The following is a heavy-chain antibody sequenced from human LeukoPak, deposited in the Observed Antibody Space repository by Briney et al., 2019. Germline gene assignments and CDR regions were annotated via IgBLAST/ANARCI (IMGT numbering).Heavy chain of an antibody. Sequence: GGSLRLSCAASGFTFSSYEMNWVRQAPGKGLEWVSYISSSGSTTYYADSVKGRFTISRDNAKNSLYLQMNSLRAEDTALYYCASAGLTYGSGSYFVYWGQGTLVTVSS. V-gene: IGHV3-48*03. J-gene: IGHJ4*02. CDR1: GFTFSSYE. CDR2: ISSSGSTT. D-gene: IGHD3-10*01. CDR3: ASAGLTYGSGSYFVY.